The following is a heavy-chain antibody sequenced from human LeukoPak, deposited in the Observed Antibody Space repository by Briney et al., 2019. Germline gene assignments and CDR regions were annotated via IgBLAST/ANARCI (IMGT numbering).Heavy chain of an antibody. CDR3: ASRQGLGWHYVN. CDR2: ISDSGGST. D-gene: IGHD3-10*02. Sequence: GGSLRLSCVDPGFTFSSYAMSWVRQVPGKGLEWVSGISDSGGSTYYADSVKGRFTISRDNSKNTLYLQMNSLRAEDTAVYYCASRQGLGWHYVNWGQGTLVTVSS. CDR1: GFTFSSYA. J-gene: IGHJ4*02. V-gene: IGHV3-23*01.